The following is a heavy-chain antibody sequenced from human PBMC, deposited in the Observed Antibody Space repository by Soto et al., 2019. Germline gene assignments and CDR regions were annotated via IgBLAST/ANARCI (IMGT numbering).Heavy chain of an antibody. D-gene: IGHD3-22*01. Sequence: LSLTCTVSGGSISSYYWSWIRQPPGKGLEWIGYTYYSGSTNYNPSLKSRVTISVDTSKNQFSLKLSSVTAADTAVYYCARTTSDYYDSSGYYHDTAFDIWGQGTMVTVSS. CDR1: GGSISSYY. CDR2: TYYSGST. J-gene: IGHJ3*02. V-gene: IGHV4-59*01. CDR3: ARTTSDYYDSSGYYHDTAFDI.